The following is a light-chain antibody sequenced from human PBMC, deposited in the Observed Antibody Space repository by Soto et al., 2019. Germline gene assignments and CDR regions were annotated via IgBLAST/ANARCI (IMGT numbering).Light chain of an antibody. V-gene: IGKV1-9*01. Sequence: DIQLTQSPSFLSASVGDRVTITCRASQGITSYLAWYQQKPGKAPNLLIYAASTLQSGVPSRFSGSGSGTEFTLTFSSLQPEDCATYFCQQLNSHPLTFGQGTRLEIK. CDR2: AAS. J-gene: IGKJ5*01. CDR1: QGITSY. CDR3: QQLNSHPLT.